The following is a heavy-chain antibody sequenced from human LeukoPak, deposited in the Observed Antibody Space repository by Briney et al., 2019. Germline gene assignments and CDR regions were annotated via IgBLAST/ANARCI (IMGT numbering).Heavy chain of an antibody. Sequence: GGSLRLSCAASGFTFSSYAMHWVRQAPGKGLEWVAVISYDGSNKYYADSVKGRFTISRDNPKNTLYLQMNSLRAEDTAVYYCARGSYGDYGNDAFDIWGQGTMVTVSS. CDR1: GFTFSSYA. J-gene: IGHJ3*02. V-gene: IGHV3-30-3*01. CDR2: ISYDGSNK. CDR3: ARGSYGDYGNDAFDI. D-gene: IGHD4-17*01.